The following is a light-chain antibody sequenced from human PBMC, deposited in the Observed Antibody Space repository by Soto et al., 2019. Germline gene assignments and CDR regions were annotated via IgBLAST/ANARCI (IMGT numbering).Light chain of an antibody. CDR2: GAS. J-gene: IGKJ4*01. V-gene: IGKV3-20*01. Sequence: EIVLTQSPGTLSLSPGERATLSCRASQSVGSSYLAWYQQKPGQAPRLLIYGASSRATGIPDRFSGSGSGTDFTLIISRLEPEDFAVYYCQQYGNSPSFGGGTKVDIK. CDR3: QQYGNSPS. CDR1: QSVGSSY.